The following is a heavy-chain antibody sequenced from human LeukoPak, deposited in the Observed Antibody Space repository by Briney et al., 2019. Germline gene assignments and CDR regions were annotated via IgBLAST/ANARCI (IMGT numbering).Heavy chain of an antibody. CDR2: ISSSSSTI. CDR3: ARGWSADY. D-gene: IGHD2-8*01. CDR1: GFTFSSYS. Sequence: PGGSLRLSCAASGFTFSSYSMNWVRQAAGKGLEWVSYISSSSSTIYYADSVKGRFTISRDNAKNSLYLQMNSLRAEDTAVYYCARGWSADYWGQGTLVTVSS. J-gene: IGHJ4*02. V-gene: IGHV3-48*01.